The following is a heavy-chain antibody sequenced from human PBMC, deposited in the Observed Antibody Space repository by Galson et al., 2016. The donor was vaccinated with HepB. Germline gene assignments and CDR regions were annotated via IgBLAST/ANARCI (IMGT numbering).Heavy chain of an antibody. V-gene: IGHV4-38-2*02. D-gene: IGHD3-3*01. CDR2: IYHSGST. CDR3: ARDRSGFFDY. CDR1: GYSISSAFH. Sequence: SETLSLTCAVSGYSISSAFHWGWIRQPPGKGPEWIGSIYHSGSTYYNPSLKSRVTISVDTSKNQFSLKLSSVTAADTAVYYCARDRSGFFDYWGQGTLVTVSS. J-gene: IGHJ4*02.